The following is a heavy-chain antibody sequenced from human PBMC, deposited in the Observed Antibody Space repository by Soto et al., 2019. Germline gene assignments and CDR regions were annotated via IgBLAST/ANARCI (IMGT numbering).Heavy chain of an antibody. CDR2: INSDGSGT. CDR3: ARDSWIQLRLRRIDAFDI. J-gene: IGHJ3*02. CDR1: GFTFSTYW. D-gene: IGHD5-18*01. Sequence: GGSLRLSCAASGFTFSTYWMHWVRQVPGKGLVWVSRINSDGSGTNYADSVKGRFTISRDNAKNTPYLQMNSLRAEDTAVYYCARDSWIQLRLRRIDAFDIWGQGTMVTVSS. V-gene: IGHV3-74*01.